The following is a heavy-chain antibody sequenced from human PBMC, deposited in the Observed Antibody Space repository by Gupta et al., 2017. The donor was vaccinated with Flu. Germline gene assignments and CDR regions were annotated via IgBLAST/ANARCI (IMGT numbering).Heavy chain of an antibody. J-gene: IGHJ4*02. CDR2: RGNEGSEK. D-gene: IGHD1-1*01. V-gene: IGHV3-33*01. CDR3: ARSNWKVFVY. CDR1: GFSFSTYG. Sequence: QVHLVNSGGGVVQPGTSLRLSCAASGFSFSTYGMHWVRQAPGKGLEWVEVRGNEGSEKYYADPVKGRVTISRDNYKNTLYLQMDSLRGEDTAVYYCARSNWKVFVYWGQGPLVTVSS.